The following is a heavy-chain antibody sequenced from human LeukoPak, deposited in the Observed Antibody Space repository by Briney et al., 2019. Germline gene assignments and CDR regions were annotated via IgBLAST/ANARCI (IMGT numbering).Heavy chain of an antibody. V-gene: IGHV3-23*01. CDR3: AKVGSDSSGWYGGFDY. D-gene: IGHD6-19*01. Sequence: PGGSLRLSCAASGFTFSSHAMSWVRQAPGKGLEWVSAISGSGGSTYYADSVKGRFTISRDNSKNTLYLQMNSLRAEDTAVYYCAKVGSDSSGWYGGFDYWGQGTLVTVSS. CDR2: ISGSGGST. J-gene: IGHJ4*02. CDR1: GFTFSSHA.